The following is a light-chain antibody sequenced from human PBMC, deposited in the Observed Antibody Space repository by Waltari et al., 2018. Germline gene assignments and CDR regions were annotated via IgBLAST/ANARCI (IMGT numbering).Light chain of an antibody. CDR3: AAWDDSLNAYV. CDR1: SAKIGRNT. V-gene: IGLV1-44*01. CDR2: SND. Sequence: QSVVTQPPSRSGAPGQRVTIFCSGGSAKIGRNTVNWYQHVPGTAPKLLIYSNDQRPSGVPDRFSGSKSGTSASLAIGGLRSEDEADYYCAAWDDSLNAYVFGSGTRAAVL. J-gene: IGLJ1*01.